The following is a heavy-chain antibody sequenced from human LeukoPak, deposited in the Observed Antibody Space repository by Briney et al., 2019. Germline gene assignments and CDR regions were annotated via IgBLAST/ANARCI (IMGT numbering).Heavy chain of an antibody. D-gene: IGHD4-23*01. Sequence: ASVKVSCKASGYTFSGYYMHWVRQAPGQGLEWMGWINPNSGGTNYAQKFQGRVTMTRDTSISTAYMELSRLRSDDTAVYYCACLDYGGNSGFDYWGQGTLVTVSS. J-gene: IGHJ4*02. CDR1: GYTFSGYY. V-gene: IGHV1-2*02. CDR3: ACLDYGGNSGFDY. CDR2: INPNSGGT.